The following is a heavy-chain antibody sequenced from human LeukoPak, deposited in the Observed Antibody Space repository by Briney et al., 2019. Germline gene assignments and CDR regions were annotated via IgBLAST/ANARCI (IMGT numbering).Heavy chain of an antibody. CDR1: GFTFSSYW. V-gene: IGHV3-7*01. CDR2: IKQDGSEK. Sequence: GGSPRLSCAASGFTFSSYWMSWVRQAPGKGLEWVANIKQDGSEKYYVDSVKGRFTISRDNAKNSLYLQMNSLRAEDTAVYYCARDQTNGYFDWYYYYGMDVWGQGTTVTVSS. CDR3: ARDQTNGYFDWYYYYGMDV. D-gene: IGHD3-9*01. J-gene: IGHJ6*02.